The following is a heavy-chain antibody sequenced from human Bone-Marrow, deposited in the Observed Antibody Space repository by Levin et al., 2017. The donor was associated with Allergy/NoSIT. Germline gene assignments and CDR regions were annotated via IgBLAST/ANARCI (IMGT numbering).Heavy chain of an antibody. Sequence: GESLKISCAPSGFTFSRSGMHWVRQAPGKGLEWVAVIWFDGSREYHADSVKGRFTISRDDSKNTLYLQMSSLRAEDTGFYYCARDKSNGWIDYWGQGTLVTVSS. CDR1: GFTFSRSG. V-gene: IGHV3-33*01. CDR2: IWFDGSRE. D-gene: IGHD6-19*01. J-gene: IGHJ4*02. CDR3: ARDKSNGWIDY.